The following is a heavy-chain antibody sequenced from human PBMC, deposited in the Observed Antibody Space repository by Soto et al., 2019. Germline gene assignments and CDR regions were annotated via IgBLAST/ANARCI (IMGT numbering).Heavy chain of an antibody. CDR1: GDSVSSNSAA. J-gene: IGHJ5*02. CDR2: TYYRSKWYN. Sequence: SQNLSLTCAISGDSVSSNSAAWNWIRHSPSRGLELLGRTYYRSKWYNDYAVSVKSRITINQDTSKNQFSLQLNSVTPEDTAVYYCARDSYNWNWGDNWLDPWGQGTLVTVSS. CDR3: ARDSYNWNWGDNWLDP. V-gene: IGHV6-1*01. D-gene: IGHD1-7*01.